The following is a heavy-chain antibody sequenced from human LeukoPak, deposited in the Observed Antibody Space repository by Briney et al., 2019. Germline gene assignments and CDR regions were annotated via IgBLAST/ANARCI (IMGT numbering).Heavy chain of an antibody. CDR2: IYFTGRT. V-gene: IGHV4-39*06. CDR1: GGSISSSSYY. J-gene: IGHJ3*02. CDR3: AREDDTIADKTFDI. Sequence: PSETLSLTCNVSGGSISSSSYYWGWLRQPPGKGLEWIGSIYFTGRTYYNMSLKSRVTISIDTSENQFAVKVHSVAAADTAVYYFAREDDTIADKTFDIWGEGTVVSVSS. D-gene: IGHD6-13*01.